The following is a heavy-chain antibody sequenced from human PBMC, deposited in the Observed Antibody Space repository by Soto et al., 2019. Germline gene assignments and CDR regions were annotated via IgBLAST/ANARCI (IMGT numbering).Heavy chain of an antibody. D-gene: IGHD6-13*01. CDR3: ARGGYSLLYYFDY. V-gene: IGHV1-69*02. CDR2: IIPILGIA. CDR1: GGTFSSYT. J-gene: IGHJ4*02. Sequence: QVQLVQSGAEVKKPGSSVKVSCKASGGTFSSYTISWVRQAPVQGLEWMGRIIPILGIANYAQKFQGRVTITADKSPSTAYMELSSLRSEDTAVYYGARGGYSLLYYFDYCGQGTLVTVSS.